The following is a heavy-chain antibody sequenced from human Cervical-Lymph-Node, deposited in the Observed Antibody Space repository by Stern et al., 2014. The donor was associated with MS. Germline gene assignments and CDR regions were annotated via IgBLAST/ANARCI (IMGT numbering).Heavy chain of an antibody. J-gene: IGHJ4*02. Sequence: QVQLQESGPGLVNPSETLSLTCAVSGGSISSSNWWTWVRQPPGKGLEGIGDIYHNESPKYTPSLKSRVTISVDKSNNQFSLKVTSVTAADTAVYYCARDSSAGTLTSWGQGTLVTVSS. CDR3: ARDSSAGTLTS. CDR2: IYHNESP. CDR1: GGSISSSNW. D-gene: IGHD6-19*01. V-gene: IGHV4-4*02.